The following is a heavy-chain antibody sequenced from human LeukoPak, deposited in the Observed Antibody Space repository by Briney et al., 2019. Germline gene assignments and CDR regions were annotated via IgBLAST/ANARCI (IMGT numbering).Heavy chain of an antibody. CDR1: GFTFSSSA. V-gene: IGHV3-30*02. J-gene: IGHJ4*02. CDR3: AKDGSWSCTD. D-gene: IGHD2-8*02. Sequence: GGSLRLSCGASGFTFSSSAMHWVRQGQRKGLEWVAYIAHHGNNKYYADSVKGRFTISRDNSKGSLYLQMNSLRADDTAVYYCAKDGSWSCTDWGQGTLVRVSS. CDR2: IAHHGNNK.